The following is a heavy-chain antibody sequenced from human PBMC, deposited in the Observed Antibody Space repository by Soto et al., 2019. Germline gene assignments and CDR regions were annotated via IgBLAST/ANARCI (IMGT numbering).Heavy chain of an antibody. J-gene: IGHJ3*02. CDR2: IYYSGST. CDR3: ARGRADDYDILTGAILIDAFDI. Sequence: SETLSLTCTVSGGSISSGDYYWSWIRQPPGKGLEWIGYIYYSGSTYYNPSLKSRVTISVDTSKNQFSLKLSSVTAADTAVYYCARGRADDYDILTGAILIDAFDIWGQGTMVT. D-gene: IGHD3-9*01. CDR1: GGSISSGDYY. V-gene: IGHV4-30-4*01.